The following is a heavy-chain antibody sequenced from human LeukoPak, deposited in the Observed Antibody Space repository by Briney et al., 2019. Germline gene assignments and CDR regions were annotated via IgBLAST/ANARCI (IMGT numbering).Heavy chain of an antibody. D-gene: IGHD3-3*01. J-gene: IGHJ6*02. CDR2: INHSGST. CDR3: ARPSDEFWSGYHADYGMDV. Sequence: PSETLSLTCAVYGGSFSGYYWSWIRQPPGKGLEWIGEINHSGSTNYNPSLKSRVTISVDTSKNQFSLKLSSVTAADTAVYYSARPSDEFWSGYHADYGMDVWGQGTTVTVS. CDR1: GGSFSGYY. V-gene: IGHV4-34*01.